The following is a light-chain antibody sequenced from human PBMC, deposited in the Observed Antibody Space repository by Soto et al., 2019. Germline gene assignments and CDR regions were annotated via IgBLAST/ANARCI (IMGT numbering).Light chain of an antibody. CDR3: QHRTNWPPGFS. CDR2: DAS. J-gene: IGKJ3*01. CDR1: QSISSY. Sequence: EVVLTQSPATLSLSPWERATLSCRASQSISSYLAWFQQKPGQAPRLLIYDASNRATGIPARFSGSGSGTDFTLTISSLEPEDFEVYYCQHRTNWPPGFSFGPGTTVDIK. V-gene: IGKV3-11*01.